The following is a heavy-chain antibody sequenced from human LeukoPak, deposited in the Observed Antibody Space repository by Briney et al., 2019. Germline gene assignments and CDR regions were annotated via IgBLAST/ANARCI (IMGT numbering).Heavy chain of an antibody. Sequence: ASVKVSCKASGGTFSSYAISWVRQAPGQGLEWMGGIIPIFGTANYAQKFQGRVTITTDESTSTAYMELSSLRSEDTAVYYCARGAAAGTSIADYWGQGTLVTVSS. V-gene: IGHV1-69*05. CDR1: GGTFSSYA. CDR2: IIPIFGTA. J-gene: IGHJ4*02. CDR3: ARGAAAGTSIADY. D-gene: IGHD6-13*01.